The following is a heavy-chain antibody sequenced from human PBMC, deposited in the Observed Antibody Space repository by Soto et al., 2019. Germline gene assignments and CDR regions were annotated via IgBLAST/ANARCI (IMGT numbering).Heavy chain of an antibody. CDR2: ISGSGGST. CDR1: GFNFSSYA. CDR3: AKSKIQALRFSSFDY. D-gene: IGHD3-16*01. J-gene: IGHJ4*02. Sequence: GGSLRLSCAASGFNFSSYAMSWVRQAPGKGLEWVSAISGSGGSTYYADSVKGRFTISRDNSKNTLYLQMNSLRAEDTAVYYCAKSKIQALRFSSFDYWGQGTLVTVSS. V-gene: IGHV3-23*01.